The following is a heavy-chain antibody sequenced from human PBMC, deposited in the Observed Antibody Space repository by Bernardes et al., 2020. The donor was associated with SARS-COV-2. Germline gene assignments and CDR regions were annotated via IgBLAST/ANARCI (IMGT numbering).Heavy chain of an antibody. J-gene: IGHJ6*02. Sequence: ASVKVSCKASGYTFTGYYMHWVRQAPGQGLEWMGWINPNSGGTNYAQKFQGRVTMTRDTSISTAYMELSTLRSDDTAVYYCAREDLRIYGMDVWGQGTTVTVSS. CDR3: AREDLRIYGMDV. CDR1: GYTFTGYY. CDR2: INPNSGGT. D-gene: IGHD2-15*01. V-gene: IGHV1-2*02.